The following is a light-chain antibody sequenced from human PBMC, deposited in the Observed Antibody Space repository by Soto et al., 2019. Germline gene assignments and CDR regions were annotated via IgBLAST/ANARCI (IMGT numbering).Light chain of an antibody. J-gene: IGLJ3*02. V-gene: IGLV7-46*01. Sequence: QAVVTQEPSLTVSPGGTVTLTCDSSTGAVTSTHFPYWFQQQPGQAPMTLIYDTNNKHSWTPARFSGSLLGGRAALTLSGAQPEDEAEYYCLLWYGDTALFGGGTKLTVL. CDR1: TGAVTSTHF. CDR2: DTN. CDR3: LLWYGDTAL.